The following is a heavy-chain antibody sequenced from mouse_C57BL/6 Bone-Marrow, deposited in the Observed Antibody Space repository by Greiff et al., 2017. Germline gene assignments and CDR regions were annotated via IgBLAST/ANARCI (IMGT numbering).Heavy chain of an antibody. V-gene: IGHV3-6*01. J-gene: IGHJ4*01. Sequence: EVQLQQSGPGLVKPSQSLSLTCSVTGYSITSGYYWNWIRQFPGNKLEWMGYISYDGSNNYNPSLKNRISITRDTSKNQFFLKLNSVTTEDTATYYCADSSPYAMDYWGQGTSVTVSS. CDR3: ADSSPYAMDY. D-gene: IGHD1-1*01. CDR1: GYSITSGYY. CDR2: ISYDGSN.